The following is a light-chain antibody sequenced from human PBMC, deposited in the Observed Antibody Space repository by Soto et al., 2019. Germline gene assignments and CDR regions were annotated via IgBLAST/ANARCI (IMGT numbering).Light chain of an antibody. Sequence: EIVLTQSPATLSLSPGYRAALSCKASQSISSYVAWYQQKPGQAPRLLIYGASTTATGIPARFSGSGSGTEFTLTISSLQPEDFAIYNCQQYNKLPRTFGQGTKVDIK. J-gene: IGKJ2*01. CDR1: QSISSY. V-gene: IGKV3-15*01. CDR2: GAS. CDR3: QQYNKLPRT.